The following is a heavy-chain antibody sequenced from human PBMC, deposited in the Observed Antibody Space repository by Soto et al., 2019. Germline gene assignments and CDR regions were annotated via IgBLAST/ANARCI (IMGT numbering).Heavy chain of an antibody. CDR2: IIPIFGTA. J-gene: IGHJ6*02. V-gene: IGHV1-69*13. D-gene: IGHD2-15*01. Sequence: SVKVSCKASGGTFSSYAISWVRQAPGQGLEWMGGIIPIFGTANYAQKFQGRVTITADESTSTAYMELSSLRSEDTAVYYCARAFPRVVTRYYYYYYGMDVWGQGTTVTVSS. CDR3: ARAFPRVVTRYYYYYYGMDV. CDR1: GGTFSSYA.